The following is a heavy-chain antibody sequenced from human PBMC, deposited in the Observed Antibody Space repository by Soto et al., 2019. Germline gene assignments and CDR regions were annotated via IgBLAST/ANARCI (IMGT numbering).Heavy chain of an antibody. V-gene: IGHV4-59*01. Sequence: SETLSLTCTVSGSSISSYYWNWIRQPPGKGLEWIGYIYYSGSTNYNPSLKSRVTISVDTSKNQFSLKLSSVTAADTAVYYCVRQSGYHNWFDPWGQGTLVTVSS. CDR2: IYYSGST. CDR3: VRQSGYHNWFDP. D-gene: IGHD3-22*01. CDR1: GSSISSYY. J-gene: IGHJ5*02.